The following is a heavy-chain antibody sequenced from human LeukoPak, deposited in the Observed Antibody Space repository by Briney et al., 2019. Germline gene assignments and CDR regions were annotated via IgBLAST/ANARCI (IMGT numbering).Heavy chain of an antibody. J-gene: IGHJ3*02. D-gene: IGHD3-22*01. CDR3: AKRGPGSGYYYPPDAFDI. CDR2: INTDGRRT. CDR1: GFTFSSYW. Sequence: AGGSLRLSCAVSGFTFSSYWMHWVRQAPGKGLVWVSGINTDGRRTFYADSVRGRFTISRDNAKNTLYLQMNSLRAEDTAVYYCAKRGPGSGYYYPPDAFDIWGQGTMVTVSS. V-gene: IGHV3-74*01.